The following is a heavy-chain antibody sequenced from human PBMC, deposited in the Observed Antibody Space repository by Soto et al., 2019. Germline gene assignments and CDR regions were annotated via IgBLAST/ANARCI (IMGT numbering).Heavy chain of an antibody. V-gene: IGHV4-38-2*01. J-gene: IGHJ5*02. CDR3: ARSFSWFDP. CDR2: IYHSGST. Sequence: PSETLSLTCAVSGYSISSGYYWGWIRQPPGKGLEWIGSIYHSGSTYYNPSLKSRVTISVDTPKNQFSLKLSSVTAADTAVYYCARSFSWFDPWGQGTLVTVSS. CDR1: GYSISSGYY.